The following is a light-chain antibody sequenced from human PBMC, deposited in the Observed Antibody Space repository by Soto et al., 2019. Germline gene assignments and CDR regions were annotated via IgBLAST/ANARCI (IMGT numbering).Light chain of an antibody. Sequence: QSVLTQPASVSGSPGQSITISCTGTSSDVGSYNLVSWYQQHPGKAPKLMIYEGGKRPSGVSDRFSGSKSGNTASLTISGLQAEDYADYYCCSYTGSRTYVFGTATKVT. CDR1: SSDVGSYNL. J-gene: IGLJ1*01. CDR3: CSYTGSRTYV. CDR2: EGG. V-gene: IGLV2-23*01.